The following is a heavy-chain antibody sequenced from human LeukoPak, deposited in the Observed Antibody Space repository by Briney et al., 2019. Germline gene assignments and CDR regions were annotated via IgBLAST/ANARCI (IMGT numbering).Heavy chain of an antibody. V-gene: IGHV4-59*08. D-gene: IGHD3-22*01. CDR2: IYYSGST. J-gene: IGHJ5*02. CDR1: GGSISSYY. Sequence: SETLSLTCTVSGGSISSYYWSWIRQPPGKGLEWIGYIYYSGSTNYNPSLTSRVTISVDTSKNQFTLKLSSVTAADTAVYYCARGSSGFNWFDPWGQGTLVTVSS. CDR3: ARGSSGFNWFDP.